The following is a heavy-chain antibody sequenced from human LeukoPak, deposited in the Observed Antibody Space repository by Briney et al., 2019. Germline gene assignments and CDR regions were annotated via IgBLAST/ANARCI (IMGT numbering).Heavy chain of an antibody. CDR3: AGLLNGGVAHWFDP. CDR2: FYYRGNT. J-gene: IGHJ5*02. CDR1: GASISNNNYY. D-gene: IGHD7-27*01. Sequence: TSETLSLTCTVSGASISNNNYYWGWIRQPPGKGLEWIGNFYYRGNTYYNSSLKSRVTISVDTSKNQFSLKLTSVTAADTAVYYCAGLLNGGVAHWFDPWGQGTLVTVSS. V-gene: IGHV4-39*01.